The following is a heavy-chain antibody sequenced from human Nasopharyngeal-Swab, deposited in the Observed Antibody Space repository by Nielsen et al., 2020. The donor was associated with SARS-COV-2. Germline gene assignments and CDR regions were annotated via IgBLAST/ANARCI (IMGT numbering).Heavy chain of an antibody. V-gene: IGHV3-30*18. CDR2: ISYDGSNK. CDR1: GFTFSSYG. D-gene: IGHD6-19*01. Sequence: GESLKISCAASGFTFSSYGMHWVRQAPGKGLEWVAVISYDGSNKYYADSVKGRFTISRDNSKNTLYLQMNSLRAEDTAVYYRAKAQQQWLDRRTLDYWGQGTLVTVSS. J-gene: IGHJ4*02. CDR3: AKAQQQWLDRRTLDY.